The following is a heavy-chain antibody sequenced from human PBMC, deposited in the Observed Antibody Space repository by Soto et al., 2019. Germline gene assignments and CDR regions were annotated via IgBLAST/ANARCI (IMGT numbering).Heavy chain of an antibody. V-gene: IGHV1-8*01. Sequence: QVQLVQSGAEVKKPGASVKVSCKTSGDSFTSYDINWVRQAPRQGLEWLGRMNSNSGNTGYSDNFQGRVSMTRDTSISTAYLELTNLRSDDTAVYYCARGLISRGLVATHWGQGTPVTVSS. J-gene: IGHJ4*02. D-gene: IGHD3-10*01. CDR2: MNSNSGNT. CDR3: ARGLISRGLVATH. CDR1: GDSFTSYD.